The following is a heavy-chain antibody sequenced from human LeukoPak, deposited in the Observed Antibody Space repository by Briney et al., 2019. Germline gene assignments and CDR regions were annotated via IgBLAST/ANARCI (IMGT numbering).Heavy chain of an antibody. CDR1: GGSISSYY. V-gene: IGHV3-7*01. Sequence: ETLSLTCTVSGGSISSYYWSWIRQPPGKGLEWVANIKQDGSVKNYVGSVKGRFTVSRDNARNSLYLQMSSLRAEDTAVYYCARDPVAAPYFDYWGQGALVTVSS. CDR3: ARDPVAAPYFDY. J-gene: IGHJ4*02. D-gene: IGHD6-6*01. CDR2: IKQDGSVK.